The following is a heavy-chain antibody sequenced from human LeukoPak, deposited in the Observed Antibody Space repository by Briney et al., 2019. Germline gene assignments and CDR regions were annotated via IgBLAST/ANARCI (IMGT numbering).Heavy chain of an antibody. J-gene: IGHJ4*02. V-gene: IGHV1-8*01. CDR2: MNPNSGNT. Sequence: GASVKVSCKASGYTFTSYDINWVRQATGQGLEWMGWMNPNSGNTGYAQKFQGRVTMTRNTSISTAYMELSSLRSEDTAVYYCARGGGRFMTGYSIADYWGQGTLVTVSS. CDR1: GYTFTSYD. D-gene: IGHD3-9*01. CDR3: ARGGGRFMTGYSIADY.